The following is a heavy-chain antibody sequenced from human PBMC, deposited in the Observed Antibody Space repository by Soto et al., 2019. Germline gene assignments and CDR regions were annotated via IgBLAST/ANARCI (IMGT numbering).Heavy chain of an antibody. V-gene: IGHV3-7*01. Sequence: PGGSLRLSCAASGFTFSSYWMSWVRQAPGKGLEWVANIKQDGSEKYYVDSVKGRFTISRDNAKNSLYLQMNSLRAEDTAVYYCARERHVLRFLALAFDIWGQGTMVTVSS. CDR1: GFTFSSYW. J-gene: IGHJ3*02. D-gene: IGHD3-3*01. CDR3: ARERHVLRFLALAFDI. CDR2: IKQDGSEK.